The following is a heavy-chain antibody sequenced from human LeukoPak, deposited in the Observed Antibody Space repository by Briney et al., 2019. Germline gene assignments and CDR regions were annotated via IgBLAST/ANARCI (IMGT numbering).Heavy chain of an antibody. CDR2: ISAYNGDT. J-gene: IGHJ5*02. D-gene: IGHD5-18*01. V-gene: IGHV1-18*01. CDR3: ARGGSQLWVAWFDP. CDR1: GFTFTSYG. Sequence: ASVKVSCKTSGFTFTSYGISWVRQAPGQGLEWMEWISAYNGDTNYAQKLQGRVTMTTDTSTSTAYMELRSLRSDDTAVYYCARGGSQLWVAWFDPWGQGTLVTVSS.